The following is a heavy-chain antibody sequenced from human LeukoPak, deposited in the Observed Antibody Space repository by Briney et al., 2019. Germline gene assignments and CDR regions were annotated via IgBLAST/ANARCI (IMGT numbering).Heavy chain of an antibody. J-gene: IGHJ4*02. CDR3: ARTLRFFRSSLDY. D-gene: IGHD3-3*01. Sequence: PSETLSLTCSVSGDSISSSSSYWGWIRQPPGKGLKWIGSIYYSGSTYYNTSLKSRVTISVDTSKNQFSLKLSSVTAADTAVYYCARTLRFFRSSLDYWGQGTLVTVSS. CDR2: IYYSGST. V-gene: IGHV4-39*01. CDR1: GDSISSSSSY.